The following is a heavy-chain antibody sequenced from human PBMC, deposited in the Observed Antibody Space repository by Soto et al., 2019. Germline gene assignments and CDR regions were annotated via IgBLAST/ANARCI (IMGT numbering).Heavy chain of an antibody. V-gene: IGHV1-69*02. CDR3: ARSGSGYDQGGMDV. CDR2: IIPILGIA. D-gene: IGHD5-12*01. Sequence: QVQLVQSGAEVKKPGSSVKVSCKASGGTFSSYTISWVRQAPGQGLEWMGRIIPILGIANYAQKFQGRVTXXAXKXXSTAYMELSSLRSEDTAVYYCARSGSGYDQGGMDVWGQGTTVTVSS. J-gene: IGHJ6*02. CDR1: GGTFSSYT.